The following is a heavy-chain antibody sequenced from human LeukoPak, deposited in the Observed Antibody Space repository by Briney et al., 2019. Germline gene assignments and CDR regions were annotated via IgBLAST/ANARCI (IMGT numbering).Heavy chain of an antibody. CDR2: ISSSSSYT. Sequence: GASLRLSCVASGFTFSCYAMSWIRLAPGKGLEWVSYISSSSSYTNYADSVKGRFTISRDNAKNSLYLQMNSLRAEDTAVYYCARQRGQRKASDYWGQGTLVTVSS. D-gene: IGHD6-25*01. J-gene: IGHJ4*02. V-gene: IGHV3-11*06. CDR1: GFTFSCYA. CDR3: ARQRGQRKASDY.